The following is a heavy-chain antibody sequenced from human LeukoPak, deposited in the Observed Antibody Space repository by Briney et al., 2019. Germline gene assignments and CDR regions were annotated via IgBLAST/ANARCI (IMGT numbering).Heavy chain of an antibody. Sequence: PGGSLRLSCAASGFTFSDYGMHWVRQAPGKGLEWVSFIHYDANNKFFADSVQGRFTISRDNSLDTVYLQMNRLRPEDTGIYYCATNLIVGATIDYWGQGTLVTVSS. D-gene: IGHD1-26*01. V-gene: IGHV3-30*02. CDR3: ATNLIVGATIDY. J-gene: IGHJ4*02. CDR1: GFTFSDYG. CDR2: IHYDANNK.